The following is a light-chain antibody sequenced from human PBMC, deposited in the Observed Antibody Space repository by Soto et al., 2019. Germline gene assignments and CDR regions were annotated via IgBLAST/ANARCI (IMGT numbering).Light chain of an antibody. CDR2: AAS. J-gene: IGKJ5*01. CDR3: QQSHTFPIT. CDR1: RVISSW. V-gene: IGKV1-12*01. Sequence: DIQMTQSPSTLSASVGDSVTITCRASRVISSWLAWYQQKPGKAPNLLIYAASNLQSGVPSRFSASGSGTDFTLTISNLQPEDFATYYCQQSHTFPITFGQGTRLEIK.